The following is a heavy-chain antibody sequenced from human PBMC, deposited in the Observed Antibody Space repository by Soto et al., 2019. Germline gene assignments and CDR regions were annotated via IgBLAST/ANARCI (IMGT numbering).Heavy chain of an antibody. D-gene: IGHD6-19*01. CDR1: GGSISSYY. CDR2: IKDSGNT. J-gene: IGHJ4*02. CDR3: ARVSPSYSTGWYYFDY. Sequence: PPETLSLTCTVSGGSISSYYWTWIRQPPGKRLEWIGYIKDSGNTNYNPSLKSRVTMSLDTSKNQFSLKVNSVTAADTAVYYCARVSPSYSTGWYYFDYWGQGTLVTVS. V-gene: IGHV4-59*01.